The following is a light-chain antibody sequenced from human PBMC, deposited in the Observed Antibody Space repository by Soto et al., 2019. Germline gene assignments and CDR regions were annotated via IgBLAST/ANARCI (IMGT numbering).Light chain of an antibody. CDR2: DDN. CDR1: SSNIGGNS. J-gene: IGLJ1*01. Sequence: QSVLTQPPAVSAAPGQKVTISCSGSSSNIGGNSVSWYQQLTGTAPQLLIYDDNKQTSGIPDRFSGSNSATSATPGITGVQTGDEPDSYCGSWNSRLTAYVFGSWPKVTVL. CDR3: GSWNSRLTAYV. V-gene: IGLV1-51*01.